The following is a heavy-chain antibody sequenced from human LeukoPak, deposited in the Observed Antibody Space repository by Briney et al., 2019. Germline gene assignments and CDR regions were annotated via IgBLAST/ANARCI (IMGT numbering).Heavy chain of an antibody. J-gene: IGHJ4*02. CDR2: IEPNSGGA. CDR1: GYTFTVKF. D-gene: IGHD3-22*01. CDR3: AIENLNDNSGYSKAFDY. Sequence: GASVKVSCKTSGYTFTVKFLHWLRQAPGQGLEWMGGIEPNSGGAVYGQNFRGRVTVTRDTSVSTAYMELSRLRSDDTAVYYCAIENLNDNSGYSKAFDYWGQGTLVTVSS. V-gene: IGHV1-2*02.